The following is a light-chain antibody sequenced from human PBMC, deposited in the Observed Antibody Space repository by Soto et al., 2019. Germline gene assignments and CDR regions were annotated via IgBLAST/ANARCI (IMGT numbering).Light chain of an antibody. Sequence: EIVLTQSPATLSLSPGERATLSCRASQSVSSYLAWYQQKPGQAPRLLIYDASNRATVIPARFSGSGSGTDFTLTISSLEPEAFAVYYCQQRSNWPPNTFGQGTKLEIK. CDR3: QQRSNWPPNT. CDR1: QSVSSY. J-gene: IGKJ2*01. V-gene: IGKV3-11*01. CDR2: DAS.